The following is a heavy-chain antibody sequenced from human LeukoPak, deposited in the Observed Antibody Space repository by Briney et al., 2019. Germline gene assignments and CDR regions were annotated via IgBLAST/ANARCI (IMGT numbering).Heavy chain of an antibody. J-gene: IGHJ4*02. Sequence: GGSLRLSCAASGFTFSRHGMHWVRQAPGKGLEWLAVISYDGSNKDYADSVKGRFTVSRDNSKNTLYLQMNTLRAEDTAVYYCARGIATAGAFDYWGQGTLVTVSS. V-gene: IGHV3-30*03. CDR3: ARGIATAGAFDY. CDR2: ISYDGSNK. D-gene: IGHD6-13*01. CDR1: GFTFSRHG.